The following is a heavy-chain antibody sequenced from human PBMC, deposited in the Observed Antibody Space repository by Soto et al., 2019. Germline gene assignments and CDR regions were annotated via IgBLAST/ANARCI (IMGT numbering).Heavy chain of an antibody. D-gene: IGHD3-16*01. Sequence: NPSETLSLTCAVSGVSITTNGYSWSWIRQPPGKGLEWIGYIYPSGTIFYNPSLNSRVTISADTSSNQFSLKLTSVTAADTAVYFCATYTAFAKYYFDYWGRGTLVTVSS. J-gene: IGHJ4*02. CDR2: IYPSGTI. CDR1: GVSITTNGYS. V-gene: IGHV4-30-2*01. CDR3: ATYTAFAKYYFDY.